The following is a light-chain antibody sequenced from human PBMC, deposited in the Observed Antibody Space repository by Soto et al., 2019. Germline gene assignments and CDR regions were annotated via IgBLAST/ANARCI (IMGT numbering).Light chain of an antibody. CDR3: QQSYSTPIT. CDR1: QSISSY. J-gene: IGKJ5*01. V-gene: IGKV1-39*01. CDR2: AAS. Sequence: DIHMTHSPSSLSASVGDRVTITCRASQSISSYLNWYQQKPGKAPKLLIYAASSLQSGVPSRFSGSGSGTDFTLTISSLQPEDFATYYCQQSYSTPITFGQGTRLEIK.